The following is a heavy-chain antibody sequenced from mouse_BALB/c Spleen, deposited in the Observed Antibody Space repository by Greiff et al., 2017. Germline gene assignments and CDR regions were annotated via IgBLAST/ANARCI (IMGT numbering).Heavy chain of an antibody. D-gene: IGHD2-10*01. V-gene: IGHV3-8*02. CDR3: AAYYGNYYYAMDY. CDR1: GDSITSGY. J-gene: IGHJ4*01. CDR2: ISYSGST. Sequence: DVKLQESGPSLVKPSQTLSLTCSVTGDSITSGYWNRIRKFPGNKLEYMGYISYSGSTYYNPSLKSRISITRDTSKNQYYLQLNSVTTEDTATYYCAAYYGNYYYAMDYWGQGTSVTVSS.